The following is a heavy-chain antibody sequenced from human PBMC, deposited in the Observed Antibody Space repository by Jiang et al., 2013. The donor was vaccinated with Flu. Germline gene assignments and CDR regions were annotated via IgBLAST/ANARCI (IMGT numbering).Heavy chain of an antibody. CDR1: GGSINSFY. Sequence: LLKPSETLSLTCTVSGGSINSFYWNWIRQPPGKGLEWIGYISYNGSTRYNPSLKSRVTISVDTSKNQFSLKLTSVTAADTAMYYCARDAAGWELFDIWGQGTMVTVSS. CDR2: ISYNGST. CDR3: ARDAAGWELFDI. D-gene: IGHD1-26*01. V-gene: IGHV4-59*01. J-gene: IGHJ3*02.